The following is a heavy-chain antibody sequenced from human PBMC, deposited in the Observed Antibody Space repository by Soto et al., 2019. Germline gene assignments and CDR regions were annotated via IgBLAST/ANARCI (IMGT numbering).Heavy chain of an antibody. Sequence: GGSLSLSCAASGFTFSSYAMSWVRQAPGKGLEWVSAISGSGGSTYYADSVKGRFTISRDNSKNTLYLQMNSLRAEDTAVYYCAIMGTINEYSSSSGAFDIWGQGTMVTVSS. CDR3: AIMGTINEYSSSSGAFDI. CDR2: ISGSGGST. V-gene: IGHV3-23*01. D-gene: IGHD6-6*01. CDR1: GFTFSSYA. J-gene: IGHJ3*02.